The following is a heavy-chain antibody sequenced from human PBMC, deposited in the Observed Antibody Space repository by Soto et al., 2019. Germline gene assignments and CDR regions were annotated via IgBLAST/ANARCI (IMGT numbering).Heavy chain of an antibody. J-gene: IGHJ4*02. CDR2: INPSGGST. V-gene: IGHV1-46*01. Sequence: ASVKVSCKASGYTFTTYQIHWVRQAPGQGLEWMGTINPSGGSTSYAQRFQGRVTMTRDTSTSTVYVDLNSLRSGDTALYYCARGDSNGWHFDSWGQGTLVTVSS. D-gene: IGHD6-19*01. CDR1: GYTFTTYQ. CDR3: ARGDSNGWHFDS.